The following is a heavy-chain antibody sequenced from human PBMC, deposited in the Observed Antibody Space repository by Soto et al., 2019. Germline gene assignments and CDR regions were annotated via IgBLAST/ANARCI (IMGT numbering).Heavy chain of an antibody. J-gene: IGHJ6*02. V-gene: IGHV1-2*02. Sequence: ASVKVSCKASGYTFTGYYMHWVRQAPGQGLEWMGWINPNSGGTNYAQKFQGRVTMTRDTSISTAYMELSRLRSDDTAVYYCARGDFWIGYFKRNYYYYGMDVWGQGTTVTVSS. CDR1: GYTFTGYY. D-gene: IGHD3-3*01. CDR2: INPNSGGT. CDR3: ARGDFWIGYFKRNYYYYGMDV.